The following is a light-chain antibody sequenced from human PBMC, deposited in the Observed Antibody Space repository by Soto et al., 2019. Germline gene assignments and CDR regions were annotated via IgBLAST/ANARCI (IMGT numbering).Light chain of an antibody. V-gene: IGKV1-5*03. CDR2: KAS. CDR1: QSSSPW. J-gene: IGKJ2*01. CDR3: QQYKSYSRT. Sequence: DIQMTQSPSTLSASVGDRVTITCRARQSSSPWLAWYQQKPGKAPKILIYKASSLESGVPSRFRGSESGTEFTLTISSLQPDDFATYYCQQYKSYSRTFGQGTKLEIK.